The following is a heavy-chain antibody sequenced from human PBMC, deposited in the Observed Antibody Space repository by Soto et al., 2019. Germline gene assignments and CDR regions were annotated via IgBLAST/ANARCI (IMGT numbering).Heavy chain of an antibody. CDR1: GYTFTGYY. CDR2: INPNSGGT. CDR3: ARTPYIVVVPAAISAHYFDY. V-gene: IGHV1-2*02. D-gene: IGHD2-2*01. J-gene: IGHJ4*02. Sequence: ASVKVSCKASGYTFTGYYMHWVRQAPGQGLECMGWINPNSGGTNYAQKFQGRVTMTRDTSISTAYMELSRLRSDDTAVYYCARTPYIVVVPAAISAHYFDYWGQGTLVTVSS.